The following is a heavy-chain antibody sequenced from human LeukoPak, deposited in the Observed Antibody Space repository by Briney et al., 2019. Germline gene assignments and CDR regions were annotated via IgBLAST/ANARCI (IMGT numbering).Heavy chain of an antibody. J-gene: IGHJ4*02. Sequence: SETLSLTCTVSGGSISSYYRSWIRQPAGKGLEWIGRIHTSGSTNYNPSLKSRVTISVDTSKNQFSLKLSSVTAADTAVYYCARGGYSGYGSDYWGQGTLVTVSS. CDR1: GGSISSYY. CDR2: IHTSGST. D-gene: IGHD5-12*01. CDR3: ARGGYSGYGSDY. V-gene: IGHV4-4*07.